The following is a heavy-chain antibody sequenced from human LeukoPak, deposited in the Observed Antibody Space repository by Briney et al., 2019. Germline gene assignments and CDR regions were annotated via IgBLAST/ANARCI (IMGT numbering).Heavy chain of an antibody. D-gene: IGHD1-1*01. CDR3: ARHHFGTTYWLDP. V-gene: IGHV4-59*08. Sequence: PSETLSLTCAVYGGSFSGYYWSWIRQPPGKALEWIGYVYDSGSTNYNPSLKSRVTISVDTSKNQFSLKLTSVTAVDTAVYYCARHHFGTTYWLDPWGQGTLVTVSS. CDR1: GGSFSGYY. CDR2: VYDSGST. J-gene: IGHJ5*02.